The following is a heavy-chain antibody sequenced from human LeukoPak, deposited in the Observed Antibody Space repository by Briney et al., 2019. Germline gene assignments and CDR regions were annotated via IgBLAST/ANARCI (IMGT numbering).Heavy chain of an antibody. CDR1: GFTFSSYS. V-gene: IGHV3-21*01. CDR3: ARAGSGPYYFDY. D-gene: IGHD6-19*01. CDR2: ISSSSSYI. Sequence: PGGSLRLPCAASGFTFSSYSMNWVRQAPGKGLEWVSSISSSSSYIYYADSVKGRFTISRDNAKNSLYLQMNSLRAEDTAVYYCARAGSGPYYFDYWGQGTLVTVSS. J-gene: IGHJ4*02.